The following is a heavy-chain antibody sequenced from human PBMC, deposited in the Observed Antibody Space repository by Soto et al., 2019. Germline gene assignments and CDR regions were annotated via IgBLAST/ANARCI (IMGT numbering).Heavy chain of an antibody. CDR1: GYTFTSYD. D-gene: IGHD4-17*01. Sequence: ASVKVSCKASGYTFTSYDINWVRQATGQGLEWMGWMNPNSGNTGYAQKFQGRVTMTRNTSISTAYVELSSLRSEDTAVYYCAREDDYSGVDDYWGQGTLVTVSS. J-gene: IGHJ4*02. V-gene: IGHV1-8*01. CDR3: AREDDYSGVDDY. CDR2: MNPNSGNT.